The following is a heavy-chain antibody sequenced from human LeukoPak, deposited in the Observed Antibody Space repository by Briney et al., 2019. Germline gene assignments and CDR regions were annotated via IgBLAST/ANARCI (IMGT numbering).Heavy chain of an antibody. D-gene: IGHD2-2*01. CDR2: ISAYNGNT. V-gene: IGHV1-18*01. CDR3: ARGGYCSSTSCPHGGYFDY. CDR1: DYTFTSCG. Sequence: GASVKVSCKASDYTFTSCGISWVRQAPGQGLEWMGWISAYNGNTNYAQKLQGRVTMTTDASTSTAYMELRSLRSDDTAVYYCARGGYCSSTSCPHGGYFDYWGQGTLVTVSS. J-gene: IGHJ4*02.